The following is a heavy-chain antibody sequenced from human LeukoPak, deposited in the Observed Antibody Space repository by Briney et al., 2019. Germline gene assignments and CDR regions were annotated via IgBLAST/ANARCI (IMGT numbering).Heavy chain of an antibody. D-gene: IGHD2-2*02. CDR3: ARRPQSSISCYNNWFDP. CDR2: ISGSGDNT. Sequence: GGSLRLSCAASGFTFNSYAMSWVRQAPGKGLEWVSVISGSGDNTYYADSVKGRFTISRDNSKNTLYLQMNSLRAEDTAVYYCARRPQSSISCYNNWFDPWGQGTLVTVSS. V-gene: IGHV3-23*01. J-gene: IGHJ5*02. CDR1: GFTFNSYA.